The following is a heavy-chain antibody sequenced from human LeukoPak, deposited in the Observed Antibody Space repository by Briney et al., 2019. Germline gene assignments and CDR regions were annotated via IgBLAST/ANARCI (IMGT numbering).Heavy chain of an antibody. D-gene: IGHD6-19*01. CDR3: AKGAPEQWLVLNY. V-gene: IGHV3-48*03. CDR1: GVTFSNYE. CDR2: ISRSGSTI. Sequence: PGGSLRLSCVASGVTFSNYEMNWVRQTPGKGLEWVSHISRSGSTIYYADSVKGRFTISRDSAKNTLYLQMNSLRAEDTAVYYCAKGAPEQWLVLNYWGQGTLVTVSS. J-gene: IGHJ4*02.